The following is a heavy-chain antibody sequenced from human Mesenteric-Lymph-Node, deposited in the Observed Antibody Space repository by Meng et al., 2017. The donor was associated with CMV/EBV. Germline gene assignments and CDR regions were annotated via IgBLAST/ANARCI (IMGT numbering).Heavy chain of an antibody. CDR1: GGSISSYY. V-gene: IGHV4-59*01. J-gene: IGHJ4*02. CDR2: IYYSGST. Sequence: SETLSLTCTVSGGSISSYYWSWIRQPPGKGLEWIGYIYYSGSTNYNPSLKGRVTISVDTSKNQFSLKLNSVTAADTAVYYCARVGGYSSPLDYWGQGTLVTVSS. CDR3: ARVGGYSSPLDY. D-gene: IGHD6-13*01.